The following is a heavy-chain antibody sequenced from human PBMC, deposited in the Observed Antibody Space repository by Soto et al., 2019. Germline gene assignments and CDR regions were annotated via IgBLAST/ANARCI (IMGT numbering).Heavy chain of an antibody. CDR3: ARSDYVWGSYRLLDY. CDR1: GFTISSYA. D-gene: IGHD3-16*02. V-gene: IGHV3-30-3*01. CDR2: ISYDGSNK. Sequence: PGGSLRLSCAASGFTISSYAMHWVRQAPGKGLEWVAVISYDGSNKYYADSVKGRFTISRDNSKNTLYLQMNSLRAEDTAVYYCARSDYVWGSYRLLDYWGQGTLVTVSS. J-gene: IGHJ4*02.